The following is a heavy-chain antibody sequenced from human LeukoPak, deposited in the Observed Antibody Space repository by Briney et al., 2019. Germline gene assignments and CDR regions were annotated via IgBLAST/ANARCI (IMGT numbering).Heavy chain of an antibody. J-gene: IGHJ4*02. CDR1: GFTVSSNY. CDR2: IYSGGST. CDR3: AKDQYCTSTSCYVGY. V-gene: IGHV3-66*01. Sequence: PGGSLRLSCAASGFTVSSNYMSWVRQAPGKGLEWVSVIYSGGSTYYADSVKGRFTISRDNSKNTLYLQMNSLRAEDTAVYYCAKDQYCTSTSCYVGYWGQGTRVTVSS. D-gene: IGHD2-2*01.